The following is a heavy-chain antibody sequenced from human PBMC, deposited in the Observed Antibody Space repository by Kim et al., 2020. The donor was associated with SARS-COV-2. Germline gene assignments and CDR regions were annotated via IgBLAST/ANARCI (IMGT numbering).Heavy chain of an antibody. CDR2: FDPEDGET. J-gene: IGHJ4*02. V-gene: IGHV1-24*01. D-gene: IGHD3-10*01. CDR1: GYTLTELS. CDR3: AIVLLWFGEFFFDY. Sequence: ASVKVSCKVSGYTLTELSMHWVRQAPGKGLEWMGGFDPEDGETIYAQKFQGRVTMTEDTSTDTAYMELSSLRSEDTAVYYCAIVLLWFGEFFFDYWGQGTLVTVSS.